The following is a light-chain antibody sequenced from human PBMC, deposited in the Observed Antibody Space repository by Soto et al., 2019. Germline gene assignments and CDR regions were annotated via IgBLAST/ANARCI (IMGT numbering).Light chain of an antibody. CDR2: DAS. CDR3: QQSYNGPFT. J-gene: IGKJ3*01. Sequence: DIQMXXSPASLSASVGDRGTITCRASQTISTYLNWYQQKPGKAPRLLIYDASSLLSGVPSRFSGSGSGTDFTLTISSLQPEDFATYYCQQSYNGPFTFGPGTKVDIK. CDR1: QTISTY. V-gene: IGKV1-39*01.